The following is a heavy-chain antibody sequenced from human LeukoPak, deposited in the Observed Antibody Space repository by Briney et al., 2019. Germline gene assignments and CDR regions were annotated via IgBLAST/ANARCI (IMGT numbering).Heavy chain of an antibody. CDR3: ARGGGYYGDYLEPFDY. CDR2: INPNSGGT. J-gene: IGHJ4*02. CDR1: GYTFTGYY. V-gene: IGHV1-2*02. D-gene: IGHD4-17*01. Sequence: VASVKVSCKASGYTFTGYYMHWVRQAPGQGLAWMGWINPNSGGTNYAQKFQGRVTMTRDTSISTAYMELSRLRSDDTAVYYCARGGGYYGDYLEPFDYWGQGTLVTVSS.